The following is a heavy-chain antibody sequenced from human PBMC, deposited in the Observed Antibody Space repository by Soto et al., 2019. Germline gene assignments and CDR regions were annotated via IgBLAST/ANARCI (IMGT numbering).Heavy chain of an antibody. Sequence: QVQLQQWGAGLLKPSETLSLTCAVYGGFVSSGSYYWSWLRQPPGKGLEGFGEMSHSGGTHLNPSLKSRVTISVATSKNQFSLKMASVTAADAALYYCARVERGTATTVVDAFDIGGPGTMVTVSS. CDR2: MSHSGGT. CDR3: ARVERGTATTVVDAFDI. D-gene: IGHD1-1*01. J-gene: IGHJ3*02. CDR1: GGFVSSGSYY. V-gene: IGHV4-34*01.